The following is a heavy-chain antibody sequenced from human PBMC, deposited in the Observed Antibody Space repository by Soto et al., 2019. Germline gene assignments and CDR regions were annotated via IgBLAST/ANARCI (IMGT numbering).Heavy chain of an antibody. CDR2: AYFSGGNT. CDR1: GDSMRGYHFY. V-gene: IGHV4-39*01. CDR3: AYGSSSAWIDY. J-gene: IGHJ4*02. D-gene: IGHD6-25*01. Sequence: SETLSLTCSVSGDSMRGYHFYWGWIRQAPGKGLEWVGSAYFSGGNTYYSPSLKSRVSISVDTSKNEFSLRLTSLTAADTAVYFCAYGSSSAWIDYWGQGTLVTVSS.